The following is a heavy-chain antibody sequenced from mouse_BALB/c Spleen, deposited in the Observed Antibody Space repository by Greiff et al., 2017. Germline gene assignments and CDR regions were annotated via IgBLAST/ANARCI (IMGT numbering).Heavy chain of an antibody. CDR2: IDPENGDT. CDR1: GFNITDYY. V-gene: IGHV14-4*02. D-gene: IGHD2-3*01. CDR3: MGCCGGFAY. J-gene: IGHJ3*01. Sequence: VQLQQSGAELVRSGASVKLSCTASGFNITDYYMHWVKQRPEQGLEWIGWIDPENGDTDYAPKFQGKATMTADTSSNTAYLQLSSLTSEDTAVYYWMGCCGGFAYWGQGTLVTVSA.